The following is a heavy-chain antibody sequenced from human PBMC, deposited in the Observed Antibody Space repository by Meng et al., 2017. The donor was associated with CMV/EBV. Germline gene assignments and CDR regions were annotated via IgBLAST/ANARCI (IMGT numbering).Heavy chain of an antibody. CDR3: ARDIVVVPAARTNYYYYYGMDV. V-gene: IGHV3-7*01. CDR1: GFTFSSYW. J-gene: IGHJ6*02. Sequence: GESLKISCAASGFTFSSYWMSWVRQAPGKWLEWVANIKQDGSEKYYVDSVKGRFTISRDNAKNSLYLQMNSLRAEDTAVYYCARDIVVVPAARTNYYYYYGMDVWGQGTTVTVSS. CDR2: IKQDGSEK. D-gene: IGHD2-2*01.